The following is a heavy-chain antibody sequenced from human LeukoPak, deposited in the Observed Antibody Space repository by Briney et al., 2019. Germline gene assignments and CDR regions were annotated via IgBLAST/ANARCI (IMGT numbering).Heavy chain of an antibody. V-gene: IGHV1-2*02. CDR2: INPNSGGT. CDR3: ARDRTLYSSGWQLDY. J-gene: IGHJ4*02. CDR1: GYTFTGYY. D-gene: IGHD6-19*01. Sequence: ASVKVSCKASGYTFTGYYMHWVRQAPGQGLEWMGWINPNSGGTNYAQKFQGRVTMTRDTSISTAYMELSRLRSDDTAAYYCARDRTLYSSGWQLDYWGQGTLVTVSS.